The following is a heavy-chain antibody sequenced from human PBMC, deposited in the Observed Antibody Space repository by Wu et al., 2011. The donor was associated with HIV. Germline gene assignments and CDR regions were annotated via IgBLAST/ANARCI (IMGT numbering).Heavy chain of an antibody. V-gene: IGHV5-51*03. D-gene: IGHD5-12*01. J-gene: IGHJ4*02. CDR3: ARLRSGYAPPVDY. CDR2: IYPGDSDT. CDR1: GYSFTTYW. Sequence: VQLVQSGAEVKKPGESLKISCKGSGYSFTTYWIGWVRQMPGKGLEWMGIIYPGDSDTRYSASFQGQVTISADKSINTAYLQWSSLKASDTAMYYCARLRSGYAPPVDYWGQGTLVTVSS.